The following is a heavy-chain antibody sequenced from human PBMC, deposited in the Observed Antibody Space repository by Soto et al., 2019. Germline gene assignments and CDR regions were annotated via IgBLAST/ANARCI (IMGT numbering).Heavy chain of an antibody. Sequence: QVQLVESGGGVVQPGRSLRLSCAASGFTFSSYAMHWVRQAPGKGLEWVAVISYDGSNKYYADSVKGRFTISRDNSKNTLYLQMNSLRAEDTAVYYCAREDITIFIYGMDVW. J-gene: IGHJ6*01. CDR2: ISYDGSNK. CDR1: GFTFSSYA. V-gene: IGHV3-30-3*01. CDR3: AREDITIFIYGMDV. D-gene: IGHD3-9*01.